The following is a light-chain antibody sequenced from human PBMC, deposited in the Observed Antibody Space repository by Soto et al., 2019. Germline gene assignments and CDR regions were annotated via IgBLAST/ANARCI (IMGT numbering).Light chain of an antibody. Sequence: DIPMTQSPSTLSASVGDRVTVTCRASQSISSWLAWYQQKPGKAPKLLIYKASSLESGVPSRFSGSGSGTEFTLTISSLQPDDFATYYCQQCSSYPTFGGGTKVEIK. V-gene: IGKV1-5*03. J-gene: IGKJ4*01. CDR1: QSISSW. CDR3: QQCSSYPT. CDR2: KAS.